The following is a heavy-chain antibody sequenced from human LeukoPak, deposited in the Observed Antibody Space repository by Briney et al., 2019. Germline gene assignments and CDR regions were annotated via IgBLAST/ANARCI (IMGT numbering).Heavy chain of an antibody. CDR1: GFTVSSNY. CDR2: LYTGGNT. D-gene: IGHD4-17*01. CDR3: ASTFYGDSPPY. V-gene: IGHV3-66*01. J-gene: IGHJ4*02. Sequence: GGSLRLSCAASGFTVSSNYMSWVRQAPGKGLEWVSVLYTGGNTYYADSVKGRFTISRDNSKNTLYLQMNSLRAEDTAVYYCASTFYGDSPPYWGQGTLVTVSS.